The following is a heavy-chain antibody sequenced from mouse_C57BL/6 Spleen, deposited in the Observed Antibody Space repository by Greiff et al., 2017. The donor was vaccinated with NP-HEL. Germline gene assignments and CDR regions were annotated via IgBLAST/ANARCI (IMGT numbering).Heavy chain of an antibody. Sequence: VQLQQSGPELVKPGASVKISCKASGYTFTDYYINWVKQRPGQGLEWIGWIFPGSGSTYYNEKFKGKATLTVDKSSSTAYMLLSSLTSEDSAVYCCAREGTGTLTTGAKEDFDYWGQGTTLTVSS. V-gene: IGHV1-75*01. CDR1: GYTFTDYY. D-gene: IGHD2-13*01. J-gene: IGHJ2*01. CDR3: AREGTGTLTTGAKEDFDY. CDR2: IFPGSGST.